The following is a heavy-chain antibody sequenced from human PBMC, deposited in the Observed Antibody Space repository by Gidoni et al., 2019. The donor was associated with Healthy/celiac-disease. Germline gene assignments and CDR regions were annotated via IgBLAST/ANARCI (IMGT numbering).Heavy chain of an antibody. D-gene: IGHD4-17*01. Sequence: EKSYSTSLKSRLTIPKDTSKSQVVLTLANMDPVDTATYYCARRPTTVTTFFDDWGQGTLVTVSS. CDR2: EK. J-gene: IGHJ4*02. V-gene: IGHV2-26*01. CDR3: ARRPTTVTTFFDD.